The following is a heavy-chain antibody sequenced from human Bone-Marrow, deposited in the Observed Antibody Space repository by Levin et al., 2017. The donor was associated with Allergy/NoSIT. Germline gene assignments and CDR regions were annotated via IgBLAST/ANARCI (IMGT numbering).Heavy chain of an antibody. V-gene: IGHV2-5*02. CDR1: GFSLTTRPVG. CDR2: IYWDDDK. D-gene: IGHD1-1*01. J-gene: IGHJ4*02. CDR3: AHRRDYNGQWNEGYFDY. Sequence: SGPTLVKPTQTLTLTCTFSGFSLTTRPVGVGWIRQPPGEALEWLAVIYWDDDKRYSPSLKNRLTITKDTSRNQVVLTMTNMDPVDTATYFCAHRRDYNGQWNEGYFDYWGQGTLVTASS.